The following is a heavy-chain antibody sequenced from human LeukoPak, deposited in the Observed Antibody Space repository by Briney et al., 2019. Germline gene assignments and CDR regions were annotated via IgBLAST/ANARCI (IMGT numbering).Heavy chain of an antibody. D-gene: IGHD5-12*01. CDR2: VYYGRTT. J-gene: IGHJ5*01. CDR3: VRHDGRGGATMGAFDS. CDR1: AGSFISSSHH. V-gene: IGHV4-39*01. Sequence: KSSETLSLTCTVSAGSFISSSHHWGWIRQSPGKGLEWIGGVYYGRTTYYNPSLDGRVTVSLDTSANQFSLQLNSVTAADTAVYYCVRHDGRGGATMGAFDSWGQGFLVTVSS.